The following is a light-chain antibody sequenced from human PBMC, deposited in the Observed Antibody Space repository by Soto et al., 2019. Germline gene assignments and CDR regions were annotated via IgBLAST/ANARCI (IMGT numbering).Light chain of an antibody. V-gene: IGKV3-20*01. CDR3: QQYGSSGVT. CDR2: GAS. CDR1: QRVSSSQ. Sequence: EIVLTQSPGTLSFSPGERATLSCRASQRVSSSQLAWYQQRPGQAPRLLVYGASTRATGIADRFSGSGSGTDFTLTISRLEPEDFAVYYCQQYGSSGVTFGPGTKVDIK. J-gene: IGKJ3*01.